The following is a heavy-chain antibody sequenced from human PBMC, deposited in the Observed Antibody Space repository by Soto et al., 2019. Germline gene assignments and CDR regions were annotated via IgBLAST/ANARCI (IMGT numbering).Heavy chain of an antibody. CDR3: ARRCNSASCDLFDP. CDR1: GGSISSSNHF. D-gene: IGHD2-2*01. Sequence: SETLSLTCTVSGGSISSSNHFWGWIRQPPGKGLERIGTIYYTGSTNYKPSLKSRVTISVDTSKNQFSLKLSSVTAADSSVYYCARRCNSASCDLFDPWGQGTLVTVSS. V-gene: IGHV4-39*01. J-gene: IGHJ5*02. CDR2: IYYTGST.